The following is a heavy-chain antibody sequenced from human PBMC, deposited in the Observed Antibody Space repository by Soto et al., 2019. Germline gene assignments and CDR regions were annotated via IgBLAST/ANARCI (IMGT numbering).Heavy chain of an antibody. D-gene: IGHD2-21*02. J-gene: IGHJ4*02. Sequence: GGSLRLSCAASGFNFITYSLNWVRQAPGKGLEWVASISSSAIYIDYADSVKGRFTISRDNSRNTVYLQVNSLRIEDTAVYYCARRLTTTVTAMGYWGQGTPVTVSS. V-gene: IGHV3-21*01. CDR3: ARRLTTTVTAMGY. CDR2: ISSSAIYI. CDR1: GFNFITYS.